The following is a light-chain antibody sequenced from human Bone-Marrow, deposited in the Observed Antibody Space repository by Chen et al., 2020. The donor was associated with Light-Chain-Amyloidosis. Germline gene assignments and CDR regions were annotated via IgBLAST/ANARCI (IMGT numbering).Light chain of an antibody. Sequence: IVLTQSPGTMSLSPGERATLSCRTSQSISASYLAWYKHKPGQAPRLLMYDASTRATGITDRFSGSGSGTDFTLSISRLEPEDFAVYYCQHCGHSPKTFGQGTKVEIK. CDR2: DAS. V-gene: IGKV3-20*01. CDR3: QHCGHSPKT. J-gene: IGKJ1*01. CDR1: QSISASY.